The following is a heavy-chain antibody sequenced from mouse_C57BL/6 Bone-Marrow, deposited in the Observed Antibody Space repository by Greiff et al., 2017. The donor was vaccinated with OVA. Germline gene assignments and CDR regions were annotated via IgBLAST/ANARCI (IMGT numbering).Heavy chain of an antibody. CDR3: TRPVVATPYYFDY. J-gene: IGHJ2*01. CDR2: IYPGNSDT. CDR1: GYTFTSYW. D-gene: IGHD1-1*01. V-gene: IGHV1-5*01. Sequence: VQLQQSGTVLARPGASVKMSCKTSGYTFTSYWMHWVKQRPGQGLEWIGAIYPGNSDTSYNQKFKGKAKLTAVTSASTAYMELSSLTNEDSAVYYCTRPVVATPYYFDYWGQGTTLTVSS.